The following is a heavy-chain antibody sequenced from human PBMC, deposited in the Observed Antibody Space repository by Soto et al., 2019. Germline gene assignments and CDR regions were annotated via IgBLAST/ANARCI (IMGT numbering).Heavy chain of an antibody. CDR2: IIPIFGTA. CDR1: GGTFSSYA. CDR3: ASATVTTLYYYYGMDV. V-gene: IGHV1-69*13. J-gene: IGHJ6*02. Sequence: SVKVSCKASGGTFSSYAISWLRQAPGQGLEWMGGIIPIFGTANYAQKFQGRVTITADESTSTAYMELSSLRSEDTAVYYCASATVTTLYYYYGMDVWGQGTTVTVSS. D-gene: IGHD4-17*01.